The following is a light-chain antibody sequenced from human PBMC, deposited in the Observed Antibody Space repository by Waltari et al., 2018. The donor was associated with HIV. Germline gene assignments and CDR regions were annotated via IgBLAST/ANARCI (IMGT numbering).Light chain of an antibody. CDR3: AAWDDSLTGPV. CDR1: TSTIGSNT. J-gene: IGLJ3*02. Sequence: QSVLTQPPSASGTPGPRVTISCSGSTSTIGSNTVNWYQQVPGTAPKLLIYSNNQRPSGVPDRFSGSESGTSASLAISGLQSEDEADHYCAAWDDSLTGPVFGGGTKVTVL. CDR2: SNN. V-gene: IGLV1-44*01.